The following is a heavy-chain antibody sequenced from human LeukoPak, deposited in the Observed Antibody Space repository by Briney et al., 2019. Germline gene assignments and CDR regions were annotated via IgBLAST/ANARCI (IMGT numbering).Heavy chain of an antibody. CDR2: ISYDGSNK. V-gene: IGHV3-30-3*01. CDR1: GFTFSSYA. D-gene: IGHD3-22*01. J-gene: IGHJ4*02. CDR3: ARVKDYYDSSGYYFDY. Sequence: GGSLRLSCAASGFTFSSYAMHWVRQAPGEGLEWVAVISYDGSNKYYADSVKGRFTISRDNSKNTLYLQMNSLRAEDTAVYYCARVKDYYDSSGYYFDYWGQGTLVTVSS.